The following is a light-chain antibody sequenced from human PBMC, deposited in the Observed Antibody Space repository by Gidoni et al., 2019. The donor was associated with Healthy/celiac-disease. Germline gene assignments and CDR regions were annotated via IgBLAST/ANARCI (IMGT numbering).Light chain of an antibody. CDR1: SSDVGGYNY. Sequence: QSALTQPASVSGSPGQSITISCTGTSSDVGGYNYVSWYQQHPGKAPKLMIYEVSNRPSGVPNRFSGSKSGNTASLTISGLQAEDEADYYCSSYTSSSTVVFGGGTKLTV. V-gene: IGLV2-14*01. CDR2: EVS. J-gene: IGLJ2*01. CDR3: SSYTSSSTVV.